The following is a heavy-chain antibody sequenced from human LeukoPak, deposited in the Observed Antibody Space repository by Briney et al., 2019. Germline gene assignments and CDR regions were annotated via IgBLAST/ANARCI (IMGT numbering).Heavy chain of an antibody. D-gene: IGHD7-27*01. J-gene: IGHJ4*02. CDR2: IYYTKT. CDR1: GGSVSNYY. Sequence: PSETLSLTCTVSGGSVSNYYWSWIRQSPGKGLEWIGYIYYTKTSYNPSLKSRVTISADTSKNQFSLKLYSVTAADTAVYYCATRKLGNDYWGQGTLVTVSS. CDR3: ATRKLGNDY. V-gene: IGHV4-59*02.